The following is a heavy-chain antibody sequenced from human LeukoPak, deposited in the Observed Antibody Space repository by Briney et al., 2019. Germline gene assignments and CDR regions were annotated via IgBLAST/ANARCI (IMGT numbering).Heavy chain of an antibody. V-gene: IGHV3-74*01. Sequence: GGSLRLSCAASGFTFSTYWMHWVRQAPGKGLVWVSGIRGGGSSTIYADSVKGRFTISRDNARNTLYLQVNSLRAEDTAVYYCARDSSGWGFDYWGQGSLVTVSS. CDR1: GFTFSTYW. D-gene: IGHD6-25*01. J-gene: IGHJ4*02. CDR3: ARDSSGWGFDY. CDR2: IRGGGSST.